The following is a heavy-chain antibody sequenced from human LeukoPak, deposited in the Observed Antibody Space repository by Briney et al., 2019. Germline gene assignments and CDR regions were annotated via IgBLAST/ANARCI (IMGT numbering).Heavy chain of an antibody. J-gene: IGHJ3*02. CDR2: IIPIFGTA. CDR1: GGTFSSYA. CDR3: AGHHFDVVPAAILDAFDI. D-gene: IGHD2-2*01. Sequence: VASVKVSCKASGGTFSSYAISWVRQAPGQGLEWMGGIIPIFGTANHAQKFQGRVTITADESTSTAYMELSSLRSEDTAVYYCAGHHFDVVPAAILDAFDIWGQGTMVTVSS. V-gene: IGHV1-69*01.